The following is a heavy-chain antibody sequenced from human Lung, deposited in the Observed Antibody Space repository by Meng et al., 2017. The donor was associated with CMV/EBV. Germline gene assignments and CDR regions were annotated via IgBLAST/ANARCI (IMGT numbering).Heavy chain of an antibody. CDR2: IYYSGST. J-gene: IGHJ4*02. Sequence: VALQESGPGPGKASPTPSLTCTVSGGAISSGDYYWSWIRQAPGKGLEWIGYIYYSGSTYYNPSLKSRVTISVDTSKNQFSLKLSSVTAADTAVYYCARALDTAMVTFDYWGQGTLVTVSS. V-gene: IGHV4-30-4*08. CDR3: ARALDTAMVTFDY. CDR1: GGAISSGDYY. D-gene: IGHD5-18*01.